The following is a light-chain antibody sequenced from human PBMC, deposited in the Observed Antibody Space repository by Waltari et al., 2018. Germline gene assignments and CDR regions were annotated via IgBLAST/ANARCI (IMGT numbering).Light chain of an antibody. J-gene: IGKJ4*01. CDR1: RNIYRY. CDR2: GAS. Sequence: DIQMPQSPSSLSASVGDRVPLTCRASRNIYRYLNWYQQKPGRGPELLIYGASTLHLGVPSRFSGSGSETEFTLTISSLQPEDFALYFCQQTKDFPLTFGGGTKVE. CDR3: QQTKDFPLT. V-gene: IGKV1-39*01.